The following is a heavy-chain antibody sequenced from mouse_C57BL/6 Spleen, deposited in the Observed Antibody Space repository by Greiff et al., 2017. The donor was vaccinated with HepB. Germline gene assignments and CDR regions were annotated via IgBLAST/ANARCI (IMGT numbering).Heavy chain of an antibody. CDR3: AREWGYFYAMDY. V-gene: IGHV5-16*01. CDR1: GFTFSDYY. CDR2: INYDGSST. Sequence: EVKLVESEGGVVQPGSSMKLSCTASGFTFSDYYMAWVRQVPEKGLDWVANINYDGSSTYYLDSLKSRFIISRDNAKNILYLQMSSLKSEDTATYYCAREWGYFYAMDYWGQGTSVTVSS. J-gene: IGHJ4*01. D-gene: IGHD2-3*01.